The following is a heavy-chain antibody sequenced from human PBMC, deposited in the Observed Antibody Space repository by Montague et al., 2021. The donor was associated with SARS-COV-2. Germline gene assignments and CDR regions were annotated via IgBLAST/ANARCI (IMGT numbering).Heavy chain of an antibody. CDR2: MYSSGST. J-gene: IGHJ3*02. CDR3: ARGGLYCSGGRCRTFDI. Sequence: SETLSLTCTVSGGSVNSGTYYWGWIRQPPGKGLVWIAYMYSSGSTNYNPSLKSRVTMSVDTSRNQFSLKLSSVTAADTAVYYCARGGLYCSGGRCRTFDIWGQGTMVIFSS. CDR1: GGSVNSGTYY. D-gene: IGHD2-15*01. V-gene: IGHV4-61*01.